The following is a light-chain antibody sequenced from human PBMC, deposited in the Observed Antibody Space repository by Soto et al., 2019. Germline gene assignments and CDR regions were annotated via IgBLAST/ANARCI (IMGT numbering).Light chain of an antibody. Sequence: QSALTQPPSASGSPGQSVTISCTGTSSDVGGYNYVSWYQQHPGKAPKLMISEVSKRPSGVPDRFSGSKSGNTASLTVSGHADEEEADYCCSSFASNNNLVFGGGTKLTVL. CDR3: SSFASNNNLV. CDR1: SSDVGGYNY. J-gene: IGLJ2*01. V-gene: IGLV2-8*01. CDR2: EVS.